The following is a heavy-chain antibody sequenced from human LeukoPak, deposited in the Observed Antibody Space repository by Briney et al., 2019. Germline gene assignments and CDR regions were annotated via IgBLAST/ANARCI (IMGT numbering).Heavy chain of an antibody. V-gene: IGHV3-30*03. Sequence: GGSLRLSRVASGFNFNDYDMHWVRQAPGKGLEWVAVVSYDGSKRYSEDSVKGRFTISRDNSKNTLYLQMDSLRAEDTAVYYCARAGSYGYYWYFDLWGRGTLVTVSS. CDR2: VSYDGSKR. CDR1: GFNFNDYD. J-gene: IGHJ2*01. D-gene: IGHD5-18*01. CDR3: ARAGSYGYYWYFDL.